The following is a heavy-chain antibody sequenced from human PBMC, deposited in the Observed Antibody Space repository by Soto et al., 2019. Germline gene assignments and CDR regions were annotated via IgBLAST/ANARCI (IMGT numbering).Heavy chain of an antibody. Sequence: ASVKVSCKVSGYTLTELSINWVRLAPGKGLEWMGCFDPEHGKTIYAQQFQGRITMTEDTSSDTAYMELSSLGSEDTAVYYCAVSTPTTVAGSTTYYSFCYAMDVWGQGTTVTVPS. V-gene: IGHV1-24*01. CDR1: GYTLTELS. CDR3: AVSTPTTVAGSTTYYSFCYAMDV. J-gene: IGHJ6*02. CDR2: FDPEHGKT. D-gene: IGHD6-19*01.